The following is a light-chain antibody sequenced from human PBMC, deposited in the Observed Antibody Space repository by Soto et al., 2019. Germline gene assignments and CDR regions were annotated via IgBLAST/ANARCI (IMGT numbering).Light chain of an antibody. J-gene: IGKJ2*01. V-gene: IGKV2-30*01. Sequence: DVVMTQSPLSLPVILGQPASISCRSTQSLVWKDGNTYLNWFLQRPGLSPRRLIYKVYNRDSGVPDRFSGSGSGTDFTLKISRVEAEDVGVYYCMQGTHWPYTFGQGTKLEIE. CDR2: KVY. CDR1: QSLVWKDGNTY. CDR3: MQGTHWPYT.